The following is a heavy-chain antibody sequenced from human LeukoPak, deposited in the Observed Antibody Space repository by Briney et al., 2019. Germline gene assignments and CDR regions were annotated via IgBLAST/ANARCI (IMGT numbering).Heavy chain of an antibody. J-gene: IGHJ4*02. CDR1: GFTFSQYW. CDR3: ARGSGAAAESYFDS. Sequence: GGSLRLSCGVSGFTFSQYWMTWVRQAPGKGLEWVANIKQDGSEIHYVDSVKGRFTISRDNAKNSLFLQMNSLRAEDTAVYYCARGSGAAAESYFDSWGQGTLVTVSS. CDR2: IKQDGSEI. D-gene: IGHD6-25*01. V-gene: IGHV3-7*01.